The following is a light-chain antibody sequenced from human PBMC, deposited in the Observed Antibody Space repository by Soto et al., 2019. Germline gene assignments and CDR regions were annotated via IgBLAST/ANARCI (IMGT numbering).Light chain of an antibody. CDR2: DVT. J-gene: IGLJ1*01. Sequence: QSALTQSPSASGSPGQSVTISCTGTSSDIGGYNSVSWYQQHPGKAPKVMIYDVTKRPSGVPDRFSGSKSGNTASLTVSALQAEDEADYYCSSYTDRKHLVFGTGTKVTVL. V-gene: IGLV2-8*01. CDR3: SSYTDRKHLV. CDR1: SSDIGGYNS.